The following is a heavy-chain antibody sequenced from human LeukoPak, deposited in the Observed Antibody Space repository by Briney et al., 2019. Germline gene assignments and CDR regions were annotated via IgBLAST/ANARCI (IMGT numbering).Heavy chain of an antibody. Sequence: GSSVKVSCKASGGTFSSYAISWVRQAPGQGLEWMGGIIPIFGTANYAQKFQGRVTITADESTSTAYMELSSLRSEDTAVYYCARDKAIFGVEGEYYYYYMDVWGKGTTVTVSS. J-gene: IGHJ6*03. CDR2: IIPIFGTA. D-gene: IGHD3-3*01. CDR3: ARDKAIFGVEGEYYYYYMDV. V-gene: IGHV1-69*01. CDR1: GGTFSSYA.